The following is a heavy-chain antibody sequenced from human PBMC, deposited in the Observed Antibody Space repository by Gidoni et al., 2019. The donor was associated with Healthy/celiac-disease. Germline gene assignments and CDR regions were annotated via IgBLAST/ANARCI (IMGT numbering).Heavy chain of an antibody. V-gene: IGHV2-26*01. Sequence: QVTLKESGPVLVKPTETLTLTCTVPGFSLSNASMGVSWIRQPPGKALEWLAHIFSNDEKSYSTSLKSRLTISKDTSKSQVVLTMTNMDPVDTATYYCARLVIDYYDSSGYSAYFDHWGQGTLVTVSS. CDR1: GFSLSNASMG. J-gene: IGHJ4*02. D-gene: IGHD3-22*01. CDR3: ARLVIDYYDSSGYSAYFDH. CDR2: IFSNDEK.